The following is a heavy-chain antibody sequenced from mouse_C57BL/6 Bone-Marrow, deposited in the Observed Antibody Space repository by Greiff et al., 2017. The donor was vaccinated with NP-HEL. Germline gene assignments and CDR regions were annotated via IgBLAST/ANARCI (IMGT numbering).Heavy chain of an antibody. V-gene: IGHV5-6*01. J-gene: IGHJ1*03. CDR3: ARRILRYSWYFDV. Sequence: EVQRVESGGDLVKPGGSLKLSCAASGFTFSSYGMSWVRQTPDKRLELVATISSGGSYTYYPDSVKGRFTISRDNAKNTLYLQMSSLKSEDTAMYYCARRILRYSWYFDVWGTGTTVTVSS. CDR2: ISSGGSYT. D-gene: IGHD1-1*01. CDR1: GFTFSSYG.